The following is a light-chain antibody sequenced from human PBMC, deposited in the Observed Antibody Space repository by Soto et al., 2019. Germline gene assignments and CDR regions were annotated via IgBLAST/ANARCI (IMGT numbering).Light chain of an antibody. V-gene: IGKV2-28*01. Sequence: DIVMTQSPLSLPVTPGEPASISCRSSQSLLHSNGYNYLDWYLQKPGQSPQLLIYLGSNRASGVPDRFSGSGSGTDFTLKISRVEAEDVGVYYCMQALQTLPTFGQGTRLEI. CDR1: QSLLHSNGYNY. J-gene: IGKJ5*01. CDR2: LGS. CDR3: MQALQTLPT.